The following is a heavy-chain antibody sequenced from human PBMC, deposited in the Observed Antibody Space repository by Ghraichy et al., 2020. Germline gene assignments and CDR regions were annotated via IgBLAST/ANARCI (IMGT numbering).Heavy chain of an antibody. CDR1: GFTFNSYG. CDR2: IWNDGSNK. J-gene: IGHJ6*02. V-gene: IGHV3-33*01. D-gene: IGHD3-3*01. CDR3: ARGANLLEWFLAVSYGMDV. Sequence: GGSLRLSCAASGFTFNSYGMNWVRQAPGKGLEWVADIWNDGSNKYYADSVKGRFTISRDNSKNTLYLQMNSLRAEDTAVYYCARGANLLEWFLAVSYGMDVGGQGTTVTVS.